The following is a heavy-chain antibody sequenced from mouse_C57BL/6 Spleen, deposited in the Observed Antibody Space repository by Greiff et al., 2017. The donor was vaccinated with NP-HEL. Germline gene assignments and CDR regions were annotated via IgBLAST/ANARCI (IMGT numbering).Heavy chain of an antibody. CDR2: INPSTGGT. V-gene: IGHV1-42*01. J-gene: IGHJ4*01. CDR3: ARTGSSPYAMDY. CDR1: GYSFTGYY. Sequence: VQLQQSGPELVKPGASVKISCKASGYSFTGYYMNWVKQSPEKSLEWIGEINPSTGGTTYIQKFKAKATLTVDKSSSTAYMQLKSLTSEDSAVYYCARTGSSPYAMDYWGQGTSVTVSS. D-gene: IGHD1-1*01.